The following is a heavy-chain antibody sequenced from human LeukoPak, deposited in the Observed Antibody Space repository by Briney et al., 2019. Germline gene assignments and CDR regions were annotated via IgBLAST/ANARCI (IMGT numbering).Heavy chain of an antibody. CDR2: TYYRSKWYN. V-gene: IGHV6-1*01. Sequence: SQTLSLTCAISGDSVSINSAAWNWIRQSPSRGLEWLGRTYYRSKWYNDYAVSVKSRININPDTSKNQFSLQLNSVTPEDTAVYYCARAGSGWDRHAFDIWGQGTMVTVSS. CDR3: ARAGSGWDRHAFDI. J-gene: IGHJ3*02. CDR1: GDSVSINSAA. D-gene: IGHD6-19*01.